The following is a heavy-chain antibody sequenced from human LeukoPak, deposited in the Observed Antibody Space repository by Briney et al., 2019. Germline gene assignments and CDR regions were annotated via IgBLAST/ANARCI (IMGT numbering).Heavy chain of an antibody. CDR3: ARRQYGSGSYYNWFDP. Sequence: RESLKISCKGSGYSFTSYWIGWVRQMPGKGLEWMGIIYPGDSDTRYSPSFQGQVTISADKSHSTAYLQWSSLKASDTAMYYCARRQYGSGSYYNWFDPWGQGTLVTVSS. J-gene: IGHJ5*02. D-gene: IGHD3-10*01. CDR2: IYPGDSDT. CDR1: GYSFTSYW. V-gene: IGHV5-51*01.